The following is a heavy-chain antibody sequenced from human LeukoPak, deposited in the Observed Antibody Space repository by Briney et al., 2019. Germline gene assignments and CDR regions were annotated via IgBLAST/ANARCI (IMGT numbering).Heavy chain of an antibody. CDR2: IYYSGST. CDR3: ARGYYDSSGYSNPFDI. CDR1: GGSITTSSYY. J-gene: IGHJ3*02. Sequence: SETLSLTCTVSGGSITTSSYYWGWIRQPPGKGLEWIGIIYYSGSTYYNPSLKGRVTISVDTSKNQFSLNLRSVTAADTAVYYCARGYYDSSGYSNPFDIWGQGTMVTISS. D-gene: IGHD3-22*01. V-gene: IGHV4-39*07.